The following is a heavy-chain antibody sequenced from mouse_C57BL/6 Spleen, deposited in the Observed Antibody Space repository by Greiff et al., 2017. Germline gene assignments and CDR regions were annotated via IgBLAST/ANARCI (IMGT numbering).Heavy chain of an antibody. CDR3: ARGGLLRSFDY. Sequence: QVQLQQSGAELVKPGASVKISCKASGYAFSSYWMNWVKQRPGKGLEWIGQIYPGDGDTNYNGKFKGKATLTADKSSSTAYMQLSSLTSEDSAVYFCARGGLLRSFDYWGQGTTLTVSS. V-gene: IGHV1-80*01. CDR1: GYAFSSYW. J-gene: IGHJ2*01. CDR2: IYPGDGDT. D-gene: IGHD2-13*01.